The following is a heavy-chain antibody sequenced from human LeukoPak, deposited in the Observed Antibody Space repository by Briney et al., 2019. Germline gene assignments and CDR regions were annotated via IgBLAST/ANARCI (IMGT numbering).Heavy chain of an antibody. CDR2: IYYSGST. Sequence: SETLSLTCTVSGGSISSSSYYWGWIRQPPGTGLEWIGRIYYSGSTYYNPSLKSRVTISVDTSKNQFSLKLSSVTAADTAVYYCASSYYDILTGYYISAFDIWGQGTMVTVSS. V-gene: IGHV4-39*01. D-gene: IGHD3-9*01. CDR1: GGSISSSSYY. J-gene: IGHJ3*02. CDR3: ASSYYDILTGYYISAFDI.